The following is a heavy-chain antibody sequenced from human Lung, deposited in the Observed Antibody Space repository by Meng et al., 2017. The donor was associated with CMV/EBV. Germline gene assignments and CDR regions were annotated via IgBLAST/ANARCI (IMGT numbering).Heavy chain of an antibody. J-gene: IGHJ6*01. CDR1: GGSFSGYY. Sequence: LSCAVYGGSFSGYYWSWIRQPPGKGLEWIGEINHSGSTNYNPSLKSRVTISVDTSKNQFSLKLSSVTAADTAVYYCARTTYDFWSGIYYYYYYGMAVWGPGNXV. V-gene: IGHV4-34*01. CDR2: INHSGST. D-gene: IGHD3-3*01. CDR3: ARTTYDFWSGIYYYYYYGMAV.